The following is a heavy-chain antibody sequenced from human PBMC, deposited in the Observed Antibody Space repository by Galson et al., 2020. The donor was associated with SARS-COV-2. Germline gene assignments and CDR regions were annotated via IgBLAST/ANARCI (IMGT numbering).Heavy chain of an antibody. J-gene: IGHJ2*01. CDR1: GYSVSTTNY. V-gene: IGHV4-38-2*02. CDR2: VYPSATT. D-gene: IGHD3-22*01. Sequence: SETLSLTCTVSGYSVSTTNYWGWVRQPPGRGLEWIGSVYPSATTYYNPSLKSRVTISLDTSKNQFSLRLDSVTAADTALYYCARQGVNMRVLVTVAGWYFDLWGRGTLVTVSS. CDR3: ARQGVNMRVLVTVAGWYFDL.